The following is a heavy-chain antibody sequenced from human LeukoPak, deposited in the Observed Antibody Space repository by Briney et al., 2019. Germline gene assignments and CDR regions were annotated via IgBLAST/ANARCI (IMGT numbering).Heavy chain of an antibody. CDR3: AKVSASSWLGAFDI. V-gene: IGHV3-43*02. CDR1: GFTFDDYA. J-gene: IGHJ3*02. D-gene: IGHD6-13*01. CDR2: ISGDGGST. Sequence: GGSLRLSCAASGFTFDDYALHWVRQAPGKGLEWVSLISGDGGSTYYADSVKGRFTISRDNSKNSLYLQMNSLRTEDTALYYCAKVSASSWLGAFDIWGQGTMVTVSS.